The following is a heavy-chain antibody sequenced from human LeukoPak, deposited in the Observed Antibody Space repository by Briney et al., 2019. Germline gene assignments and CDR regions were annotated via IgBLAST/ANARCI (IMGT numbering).Heavy chain of an antibody. CDR2: ICGSGCST. D-gene: IGHD3-10*01. V-gene: IGHV3-23*01. CDR3: AKDPSGSYYKVGPMYMDV. CDR1: GFTFSSYA. J-gene: IGHJ6*02. Sequence: GGSLRLSCAASGFTFSSYAMRWVRQAPGKGLEWVSAICGSGCSTYYAASVKGRFTISRDNSKNTLYLQMNSLSAEDTAVYYCAKDPSGSYYKVGPMYMDVWGQGTTVTVSS.